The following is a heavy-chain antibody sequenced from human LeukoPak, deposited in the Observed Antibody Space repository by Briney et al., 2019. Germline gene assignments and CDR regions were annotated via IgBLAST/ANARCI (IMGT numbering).Heavy chain of an antibody. Sequence: GGSLRLSCTASGFTFGDYAMSWFRQAPGKGLEWVGFIRSKAYGGTTEYAASVKGRFTISRDDSKSIAYLQMNSLKTEDTAVYYYTTSPLWFGEFPSHFDYWGQGTLVTVSS. CDR1: GFTFGDYA. CDR3: TTSPLWFGEFPSHFDY. CDR2: IRSKAYGGTT. V-gene: IGHV3-49*03. J-gene: IGHJ4*02. D-gene: IGHD3-10*01.